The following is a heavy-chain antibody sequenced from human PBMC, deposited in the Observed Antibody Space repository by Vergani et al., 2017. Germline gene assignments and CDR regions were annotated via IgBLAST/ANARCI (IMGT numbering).Heavy chain of an antibody. CDR2: ISSSGSTI. V-gene: IGHV3-48*03. D-gene: IGHD1-1*01. CDR1: GFIFSSYE. Sequence: EVQLVESGGGLVQPGGSLRLSCAASGFIFSSYEMDWVRQAPGKGLEWISYISSSGSTIYYADSVKSRFTISRDYAKKSLYLQMNSLRAEDTAVYYGARDGLEAFDILSQGTMVIVSS. J-gene: IGHJ3*02. CDR3: ARDGLEAFDI.